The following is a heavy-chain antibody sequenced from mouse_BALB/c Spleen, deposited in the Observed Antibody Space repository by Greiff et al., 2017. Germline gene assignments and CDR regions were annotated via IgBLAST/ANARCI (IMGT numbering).Heavy chain of an antibody. J-gene: IGHJ2*01. CDR2: INPSTGYT. CDR3: ARRDYRYDVDD. D-gene: IGHD2-14*01. CDR1: GYTFTSYW. V-gene: IGHV1-7*01. Sequence: VQLLQSGAELAKPGASVKMSCKASGYTFTSYWMHWVKQRPGQGLEWIGYINPSTGYTEYNQKFKDKATLTADKSSSTAYMQLSSLTSEDSAVYYYARRDYRYDVDDWGQGTTLTVSS.